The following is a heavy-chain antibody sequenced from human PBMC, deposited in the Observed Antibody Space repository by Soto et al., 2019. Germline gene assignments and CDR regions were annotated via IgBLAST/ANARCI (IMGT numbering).Heavy chain of an antibody. D-gene: IGHD3-3*01. CDR3: ARGNYDFWSGYGFDP. CDR2: MNPNSGNT. J-gene: IGHJ5*02. CDR1: GYTFTSYA. Sequence: ASVKVSCKASGYTFTSYAMHWVRQAPGQRLEWMGWMNPNSGNTGYAQKFQGRVTMTRNTSISTAYMELSSLRSEDTAVYYCARGNYDFWSGYGFDPWGQGTLVTVSS. V-gene: IGHV1-8*02.